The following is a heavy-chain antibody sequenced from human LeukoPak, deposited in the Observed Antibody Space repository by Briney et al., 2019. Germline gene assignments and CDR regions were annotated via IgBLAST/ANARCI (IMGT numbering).Heavy chain of an antibody. V-gene: IGHV3-7*04. CDR1: KFTFSDYW. CDR2: MNQLGNDK. CDR3: ARGTYYYEF. Sequence: GGSLRLSCAASKFTFSDYWMTWVRQAPGKGPEAVAYMNQLGNDKKYLDSVRGRFTISRDNAKNSLYLQMTSLRADDTAVYYCARGTYYYEFLGRRTLVTVSS. J-gene: IGHJ4*02. D-gene: IGHD3-16*01.